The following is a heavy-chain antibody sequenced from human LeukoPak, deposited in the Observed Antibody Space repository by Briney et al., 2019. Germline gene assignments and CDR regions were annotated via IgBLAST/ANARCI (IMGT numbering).Heavy chain of an antibody. Sequence: GGSLRLSCAASGFTFSSYAMSWVRQAPGKGLEWVPAISGSGGSTYYAGSVKGRFTISRDNSKNTLYLQMSSLRAEDTAVYYCAKGHGYYYMDVWGKGTTVTVSS. V-gene: IGHV3-23*01. CDR2: ISGSGGST. J-gene: IGHJ6*03. CDR3: AKGHGYYYMDV. CDR1: GFTFSSYA.